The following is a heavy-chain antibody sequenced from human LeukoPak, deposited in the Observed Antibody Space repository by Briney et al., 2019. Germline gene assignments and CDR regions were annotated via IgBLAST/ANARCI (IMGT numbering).Heavy chain of an antibody. CDR3: ATRPGASTWHGVFDF. D-gene: IGHD6-13*01. J-gene: IGHJ4*02. Sequence: SETLSLTCTVSGVSMRNHYWSWIRQPPGKGLEWIGYIYDSGTTNYNPSLKSRVTMSLDTSKNQFSLKLSSVTAADTALYYCATRPGASTWHGVFDFWSPGTLVTVSS. CDR1: GVSMRNHY. V-gene: IGHV4-59*11. CDR2: IYDSGTT.